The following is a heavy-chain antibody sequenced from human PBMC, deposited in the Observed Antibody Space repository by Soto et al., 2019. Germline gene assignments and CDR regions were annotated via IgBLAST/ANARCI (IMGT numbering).Heavy chain of an antibody. CDR2: IWYDGSNK. CDR1: GFTFSSYG. J-gene: IGHJ4*02. CDR3: AREPYSSGWYLLDDSSGYCGLLDY. V-gene: IGHV3-33*01. Sequence: QVQLVESGGGVVQPGRSLRLSCAASGFTFSSYGMHWVRQAPGKGLEWVAVIWYDGSNKYYADSVKGRFTISRDNSKNTRYLQKNSVRAEDTAVYYCAREPYSSGWYLLDDSSGYCGLLDYLGQGTLVTVSS. D-gene: IGHD6-19*01.